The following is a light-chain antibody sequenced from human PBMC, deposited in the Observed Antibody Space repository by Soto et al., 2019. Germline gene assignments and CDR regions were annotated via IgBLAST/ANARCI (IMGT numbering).Light chain of an antibody. CDR3: QQDGSSGT. Sequence: IVLTQSPGTLSLSPGERATLSCRASQSGRNNYLAWYQQKPGQAPRLLIDGASNRATGIQNRFSGSWSGTDFTPTISRLAPEDFAVYYCQQDGSSGTFGQGTKVDIK. J-gene: IGKJ1*01. CDR2: GAS. CDR1: QSGRNNY. V-gene: IGKV3-20*01.